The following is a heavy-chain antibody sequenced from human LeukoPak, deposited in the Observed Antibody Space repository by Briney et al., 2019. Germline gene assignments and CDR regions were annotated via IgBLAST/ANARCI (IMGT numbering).Heavy chain of an antibody. D-gene: IGHD1-26*01. J-gene: IGHJ3*02. Sequence: GASVKVSCKASGYTFTSYGISWVRQAPGQGLEWMGWISAYNGNTNYAQKLQGRVTMTTDTSTSTAYMELRSLRSGDTAVYYCARVRYSGSPNDAFDIWGQGTMVTVSS. V-gene: IGHV1-18*01. CDR3: ARVRYSGSPNDAFDI. CDR2: ISAYNGNT. CDR1: GYTFTSYG.